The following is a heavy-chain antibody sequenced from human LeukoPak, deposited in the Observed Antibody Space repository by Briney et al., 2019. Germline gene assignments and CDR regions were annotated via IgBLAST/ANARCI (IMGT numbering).Heavy chain of an antibody. J-gene: IGHJ4*02. CDR1: GFTFSDYA. CDR3: AKDRSIGTYYTFDH. Sequence: SGGSLRLSCAASGFTFSDYAMTWVRQAPGKGLEWVATISGSGFMTYYADSVKGRFTVSGDNSKNTLYLQMSSLTAADTAVYYCAKDRSIGTYYTFDHWGQGTLVTVSS. D-gene: IGHD1-26*01. CDR2: ISGSGFMT. V-gene: IGHV3-23*01.